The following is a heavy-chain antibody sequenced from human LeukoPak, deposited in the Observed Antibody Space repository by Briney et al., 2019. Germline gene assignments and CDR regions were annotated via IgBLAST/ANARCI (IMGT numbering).Heavy chain of an antibody. D-gene: IGHD6-25*01. V-gene: IGHV3-7*01. CDR1: GFTFNSYW. CDR3: ARVSGAYYYNYGMDV. J-gene: IGHJ6*02. Sequence: GGSLRLSCAAPGFTFNSYWMSWVRQAPGKGLEWVANIKKDGSEKYYVDSVKGRFTISRDNAKNSLYLQMNSLRAEDTAVYYCARVSGAYYYNYGMDVWGQGTTFTVSS. CDR2: IKKDGSEK.